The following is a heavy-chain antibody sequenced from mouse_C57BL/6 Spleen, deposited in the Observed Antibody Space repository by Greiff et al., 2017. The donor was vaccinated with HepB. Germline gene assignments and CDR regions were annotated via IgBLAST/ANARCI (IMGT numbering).Heavy chain of an antibody. CDR3: ARGGDYDFIAY. J-gene: IGHJ3*01. CDR2: IYPGSGNT. D-gene: IGHD2-4*01. CDR1: GYTFTDYY. Sequence: VQLQQSGAELVRPGASVKLSCKASGYTFTDYYINWVKQRPGQGLEWIARIYPGSGNTYYNEKFKGKATLTAEKSSSTAYMQLSSLTSEDSAVYFCARGGDYDFIAYWGQGTLVTVSA. V-gene: IGHV1-76*01.